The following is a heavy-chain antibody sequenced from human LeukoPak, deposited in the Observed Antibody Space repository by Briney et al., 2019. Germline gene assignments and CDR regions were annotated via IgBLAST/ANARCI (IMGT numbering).Heavy chain of an antibody. CDR3: ARDKMQQSTEGSNFDH. D-gene: IGHD6-13*01. J-gene: IGHJ4*02. V-gene: IGHV3-7*01. CDR1: GFTFSNYW. Sequence: GGSLRLSCAVSGFTFSNYWMTWVRQAPGKGLEWVANIKKDGSEKYYVDSVKGRFTISRDNAKNSLYLQMNSLRVEDTAVYYCARDKMQQSTEGSNFDHWGQGTLVTVSS. CDR2: IKKDGSEK.